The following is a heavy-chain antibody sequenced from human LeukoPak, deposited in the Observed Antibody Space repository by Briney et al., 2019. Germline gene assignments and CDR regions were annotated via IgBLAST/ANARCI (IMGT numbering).Heavy chain of an antibody. CDR2: ISSSGSTI. D-gene: IGHD3-3*01. CDR1: GFTFSDYY. V-gene: IGHV3-11*04. Sequence: PGGSLRLSCAASGFTFSDYYMSWIRQAPGKGLEWVSYISSSGSTIYYADSVKGRFTISRYNAKNSLYLQRSSLRAEDTAVYYCARLLRFLEWKDYYYYMDVWGKGTTVTVSS. CDR3: ARLLRFLEWKDYYYYMDV. J-gene: IGHJ6*03.